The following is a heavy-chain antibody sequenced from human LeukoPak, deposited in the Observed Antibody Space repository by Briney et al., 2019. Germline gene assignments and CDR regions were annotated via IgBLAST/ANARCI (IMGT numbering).Heavy chain of an antibody. D-gene: IGHD3-22*01. CDR1: GFTFSYYN. CDR3: ARDRERANYDSSANDAFDI. CDR2: ITSSPSYI. Sequence: GGSLRLSCAASGFTFSYYNMNWVRQAPGKGLEWVSSITSSPSYIYYADSVKGRFTISRDNAKNSLYLQMNSLRAEDTAVYYCARDRERANYDSSANDAFDIWGQGTMVTVSS. J-gene: IGHJ3*02. V-gene: IGHV3-21*01.